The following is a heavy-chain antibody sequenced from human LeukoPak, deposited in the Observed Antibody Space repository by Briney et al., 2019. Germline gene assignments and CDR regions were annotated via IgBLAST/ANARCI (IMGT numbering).Heavy chain of an antibody. CDR3: ARAPLREALDY. J-gene: IGHJ4*02. V-gene: IGHV3-30*04. CDR1: GFTFSSYA. CDR2: ISYDGSNK. Sequence: HPGGSLRLSCAASGFTFSSYAMHWVRQAPGKGLEWVAVISYDGSNKYYADSVKGRFTISRDNSKNTLYLQMNSLRAEDTAVYYCARAPLREALDYRGQGTLVTVSS.